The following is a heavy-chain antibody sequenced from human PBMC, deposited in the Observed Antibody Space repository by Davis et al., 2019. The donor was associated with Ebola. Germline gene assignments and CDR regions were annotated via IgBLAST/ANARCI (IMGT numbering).Heavy chain of an antibody. CDR2: VSYDGSDK. J-gene: IGHJ3*02. D-gene: IGHD1/OR15-1a*01. CDR3: VRGGTGPAAGGGI. V-gene: IGHV3-30-3*01. CDR1: GFTFSDYS. Sequence: PGGSLRLSCAASGFTFSDYSIHWVRQAPGKGLEWVAVVSYDGSDKYYADSVRGRFTISRDNAKNTLYVQMNSLRVEDTAVYYCVRGGTGPAAGGGIWGQGTMVTVSS.